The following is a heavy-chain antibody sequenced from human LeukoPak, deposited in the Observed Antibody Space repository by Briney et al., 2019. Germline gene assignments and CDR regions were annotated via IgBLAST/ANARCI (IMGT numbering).Heavy chain of an antibody. CDR1: GGTFSSYA. CDR3: ARGYCSGGSCSPWDV. D-gene: IGHD2-15*01. V-gene: IGHV1-69*04. J-gene: IGHJ6*02. CDR2: IIPILGIA. Sequence: ASVMVSCKASGGTFSSYAISWVRQAPGQGREWMGRIIPILGIANYAQKFQGRVTITADKSTSTAYMELSSLRSEDTAVYYCARGYCSGGSCSPWDVWGQGTTVTVSS.